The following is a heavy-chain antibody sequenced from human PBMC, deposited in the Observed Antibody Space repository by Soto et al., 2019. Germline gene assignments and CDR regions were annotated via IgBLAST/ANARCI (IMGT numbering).Heavy chain of an antibody. CDR3: AKDPNGDYVGAFDS. D-gene: IGHD4-17*01. V-gene: IGHV3-23*01. CDR2: IGGDTSYT. Sequence: GGSLRLSCTASGFIFSNYALTWVRQAPGKGLEWVSSIGGDTSYTYYADSVKGRFTISRDKSKNTVFLQMNSLRADDTAVYHCAKDPNGDYVGAFDSWGQGTLVTVSS. J-gene: IGHJ4*02. CDR1: GFIFSNYA.